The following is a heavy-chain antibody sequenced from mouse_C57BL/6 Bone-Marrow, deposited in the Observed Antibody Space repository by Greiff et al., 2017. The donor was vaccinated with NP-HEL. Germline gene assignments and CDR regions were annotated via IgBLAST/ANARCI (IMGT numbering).Heavy chain of an antibody. CDR2: SRNKANDYTT. V-gene: IGHV7-1*01. CDR1: GFTFSDFY. D-gene: IGHD2-4*01. CDR3: ARGGDYDGAFAY. J-gene: IGHJ3*01. Sequence: EVKLMESGGGLVQSGRSLRLSCATSGFTFSDFYMEWVRQAPGKGLEWIAASRNKANDYTTEYSASVKGRFIVSRDTSQSILYLQMNALRAEDTAIYYCARGGDYDGAFAYWGQGTLVTVSA.